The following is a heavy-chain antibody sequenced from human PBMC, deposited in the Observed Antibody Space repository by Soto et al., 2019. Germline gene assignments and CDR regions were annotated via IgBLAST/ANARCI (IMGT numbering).Heavy chain of an antibody. CDR2: ISAYNGNT. CDR3: AREYYYGSGPTY. Sequence: ASVKLSCKASGYSYTRYGISWGRQAPGQGLEWMGWISAYNGNTNYAQNLQGRVTMTTDTSTSTAYMELRTLRSDDTAVDYCAREYYYGSGPTYWGQGTLVTVSS. V-gene: IGHV1-18*01. D-gene: IGHD3-10*01. CDR1: GYSYTRYG. J-gene: IGHJ4*02.